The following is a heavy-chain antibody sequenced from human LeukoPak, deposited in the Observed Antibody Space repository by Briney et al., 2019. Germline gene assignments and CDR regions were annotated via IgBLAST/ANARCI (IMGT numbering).Heavy chain of an antibody. D-gene: IGHD6-13*01. CDR2: ISGSGGST. CDR3: AKHSSSWYDFYDY. V-gene: IGHV3-23*01. CDR1: GFTFSSYA. Sequence: GGSLRLSCAASGFTFSSYAMSWVRHAPGKGLELVSAISGSGGSTYYADSVKGRFTISRDNSKNTLYLQMNSLRAEDTAVYYCAKHSSSWYDFYDYWGQGTLVTVSS. J-gene: IGHJ4*02.